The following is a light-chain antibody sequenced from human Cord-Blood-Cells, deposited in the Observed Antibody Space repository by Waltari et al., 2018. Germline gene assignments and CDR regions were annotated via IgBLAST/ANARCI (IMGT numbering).Light chain of an antibody. CDR2: GAS. V-gene: IGKV3-15*01. CDR3: KQYNNWPPWT. CDR1: QSFSSN. J-gene: IGKJ1*01. Sequence: EIVMTQSPATLSVSPGERATLSCRASQSFSSNLAWYQQKPGQAPRLLIYGASTRATGIPARFRGSGSGTEFTLTINCLQSEDFAVYYCKQYNNWPPWTFGQGTKVEIK.